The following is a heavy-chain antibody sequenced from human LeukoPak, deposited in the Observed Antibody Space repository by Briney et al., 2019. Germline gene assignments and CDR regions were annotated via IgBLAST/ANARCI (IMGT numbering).Heavy chain of an antibody. V-gene: IGHV3-33*06. CDR1: GFTFSNYG. Sequence: GGSLRLSCAASGFTFSNYGMHWVRQAPGKGLEWVAVIWSDGSTKYYADSVKGRFTISRDNSKNTLYLQMSSLRAEDTAVYYCAKAGWSWYFDYWGQGTLLTVSS. CDR2: IWSDGSTK. J-gene: IGHJ4*02. CDR3: AKAGWSWYFDY. D-gene: IGHD1-26*01.